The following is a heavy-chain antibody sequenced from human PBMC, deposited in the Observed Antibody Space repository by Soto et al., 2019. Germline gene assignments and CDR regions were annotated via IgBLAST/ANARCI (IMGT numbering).Heavy chain of an antibody. CDR2: IWYDGSNK. CDR3: ARDLPSIAVAGRLTNYYYYYGMDV. D-gene: IGHD6-19*01. J-gene: IGHJ6*02. V-gene: IGHV3-33*01. CDR1: GFTFSSYG. Sequence: QVQLVESGGGVVQPGRSLRLSCAASGFTFSSYGMHWVRQAPGKGLEWVAVIWYDGSNKYYADSVKGRFTISRDNSKNTLYLQMNSLRAEDTAVYYCARDLPSIAVAGRLTNYYYYYGMDVWGQGTTVTVSS.